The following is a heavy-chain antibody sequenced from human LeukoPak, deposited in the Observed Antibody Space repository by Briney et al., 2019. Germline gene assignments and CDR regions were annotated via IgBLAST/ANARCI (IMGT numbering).Heavy chain of an antibody. CDR1: GFTFSSYS. J-gene: IGHJ4*02. Sequence: PGGSLRLSCAASGFTFSSYSMNWVRQAPGKGLEWVSYISSSSSTIYYADSVKGRFTISRDNAKNSLYLQMNGLRDEDTAVYYCARRNYYGSGSLGRPFDYWGQGTLVTVSS. CDR3: ARRNYYGSGSLGRPFDY. CDR2: ISSSSSTI. V-gene: IGHV3-48*02. D-gene: IGHD3-10*01.